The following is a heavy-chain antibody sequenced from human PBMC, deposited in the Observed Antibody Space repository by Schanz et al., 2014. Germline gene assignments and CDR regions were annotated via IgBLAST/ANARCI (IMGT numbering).Heavy chain of an antibody. CDR1: GFTVNTNY. J-gene: IGHJ3*01. CDR3: ARDGGRDGYNLAFDV. Sequence: EVQLVESGGGLIQPGGSLRLSCAVSGFTVNTNYMSWVRQAPGKGLEWISSMYINSGSTQYADSVKGRFIISRDSSKNPLFLQMNRLRAEATAVYFCARDGGRDGYNLAFDVWGQGTLVTVSS. V-gene: IGHV3-53*01. CDR2: MYINSGST. D-gene: IGHD5-12*01.